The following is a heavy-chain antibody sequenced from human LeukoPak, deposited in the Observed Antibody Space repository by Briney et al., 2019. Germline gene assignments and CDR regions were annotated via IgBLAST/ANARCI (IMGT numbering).Heavy chain of an antibody. D-gene: IGHD2-2*01. CDR3: ASLYLNDIVVVPAAMSLHQDAFDI. J-gene: IGHJ3*02. CDR2: INHSGST. CDR1: GGSFSGYY. Sequence: SETLSLTCAVYGGSFSGYYWSWIRQPPGTGLEWIGEINHSGSTNYNPSLKSRVTISVDTSKNQFSLKLSSVTAADTAVYYCASLYLNDIVVVPAAMSLHQDAFDIWGQGTMVTVSS. V-gene: IGHV4-34*01.